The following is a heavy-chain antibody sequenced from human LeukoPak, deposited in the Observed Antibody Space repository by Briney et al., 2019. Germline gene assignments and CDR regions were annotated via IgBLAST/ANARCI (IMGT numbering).Heavy chain of an antibody. J-gene: IGHJ4*02. V-gene: IGHV4-61*01. CDR3: ARLSKPENYWSKFDY. CDR1: GGSVSSGSYY. D-gene: IGHD1-14*01. CDR2: VYYSGST. Sequence: KPSETLSLTCTVSGGSVSSGSYYWSWIRQPPGKGLEWIAHVYYSGSTNYNPSLKSRVTISVDTSKNQFSLKLSSVTAADTAVYYCARLSKPENYWSKFDYWGQGTLVTVSS.